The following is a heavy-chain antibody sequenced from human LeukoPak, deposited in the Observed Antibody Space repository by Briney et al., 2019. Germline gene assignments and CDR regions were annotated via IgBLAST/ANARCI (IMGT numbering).Heavy chain of an antibody. V-gene: IGHV1-46*01. CDR2: INPSGGST. CDR3: AREETRSSSWYGVLDY. D-gene: IGHD6-13*01. Sequence: ASVKVSCKASGYTFTSYYMHWVRQAPGQGLEWMGIINPSGGSTSYAQKFQGRVTMTRDMSTSTVYMELSSLRSEDTAVYYCAREETRSSSWYGVLDYWGQGTLVTVSS. J-gene: IGHJ4*02. CDR1: GYTFTSYY.